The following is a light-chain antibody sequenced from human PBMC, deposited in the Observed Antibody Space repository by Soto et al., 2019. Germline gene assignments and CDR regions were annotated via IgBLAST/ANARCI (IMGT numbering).Light chain of an antibody. J-gene: IGKJ1*01. Sequence: EIVMTQSPATLSVSPGERATLSCRAIQSIGRNLAWYQHKPSQAPRLLIYGASTGTTDIPTRFSASGSGTEFILTISSLQSEDFAFYYCQQYNNWPRSFGQGTKGEV. CDR3: QQYNNWPRS. CDR2: GAS. CDR1: QSIGRN. V-gene: IGKV3-15*01.